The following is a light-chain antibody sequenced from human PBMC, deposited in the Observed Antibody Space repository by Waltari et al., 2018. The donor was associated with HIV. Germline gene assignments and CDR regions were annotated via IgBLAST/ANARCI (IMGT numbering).Light chain of an antibody. CDR3: QQYGSSPPYT. CDR1: QSDSSSY. Sequence: EIVLTQSPGTLSLSPGERATLSCRASQSDSSSYLAWYQQKPDQAPRLLIYGGSSRATGIPDRFSGSGSGTDFTLTISRLEPEDFAVYYCQQYGSSPPYTFGQGTKLEIK. V-gene: IGKV3-20*01. J-gene: IGKJ2*01. CDR2: GGS.